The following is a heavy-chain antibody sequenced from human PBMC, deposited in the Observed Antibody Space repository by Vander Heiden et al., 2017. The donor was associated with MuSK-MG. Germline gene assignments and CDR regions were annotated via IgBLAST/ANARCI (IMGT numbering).Heavy chain of an antibody. V-gene: IGHV2-5*02. CDR1: GFSRSTSGVG. CDR2: IYWDDDK. J-gene: IGHJ4*02. CDR3: AHSRYYYGSGSPLDY. Sequence: HITLTDSGPTLVQPTLTPTLTCTFSGFSRSTSGVGVGWIRQPPGKALEWLALIYWDDDKRYSPSLKSRLTITKDTSKNQVVLTMTNMDPVDTATYYCAHSRYYYGSGSPLDYWGQGTLVTVSS. D-gene: IGHD3-10*01.